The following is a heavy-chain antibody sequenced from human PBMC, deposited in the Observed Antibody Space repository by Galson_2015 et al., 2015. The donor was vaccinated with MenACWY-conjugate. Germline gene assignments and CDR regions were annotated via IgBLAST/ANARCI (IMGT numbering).Heavy chain of an antibody. CDR3: VQLITLDF. Sequence: SLRLSCAASGFTFSHYWMNWVRQVPGKGLERVASIKEDGSETYYVDSVRGRFTVSRDNAQDSLHLQMNSLRAEDTAVYYCVQLITLDFWGQGTLVTVSS. D-gene: IGHD3-16*01. V-gene: IGHV3-7*03. CDR1: GFTFSHYW. J-gene: IGHJ4*02. CDR2: IKEDGSET.